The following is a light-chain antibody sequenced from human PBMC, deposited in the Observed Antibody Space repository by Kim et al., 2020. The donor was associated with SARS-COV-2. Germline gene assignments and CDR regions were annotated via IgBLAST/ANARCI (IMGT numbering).Light chain of an antibody. Sequence: ASVGDRFTITCRARQGVIKWLAWYQQKPGKAPKLLIYAASSLQSGVPSRFSGSGSGTDFTLTISSLQAEDFATYYCQQANSFPRTFGQGTKVDIK. CDR2: AAS. V-gene: IGKV1D-12*01. J-gene: IGKJ1*01. CDR3: QQANSFPRT. CDR1: QGVIKW.